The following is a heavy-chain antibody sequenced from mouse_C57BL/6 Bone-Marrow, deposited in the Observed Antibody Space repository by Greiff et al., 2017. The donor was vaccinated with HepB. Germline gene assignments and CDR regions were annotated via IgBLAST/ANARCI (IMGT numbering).Heavy chain of an antibody. Sequence: QVQLKQSGAELARPGASVKLSCKASGYTFTSYGISWVKQRTGQGLEWIGEIYPRSGNTYYNEKFKGKAILTADKSSSTAYMELRSLTSEDSAVYFCARWPYDGYYDWYFDVWGTGTTVTVSS. V-gene: IGHV1-81*01. CDR1: GYTFTSYG. CDR3: ARWPYDGYYDWYFDV. CDR2: IYPRSGNT. J-gene: IGHJ1*03. D-gene: IGHD2-3*01.